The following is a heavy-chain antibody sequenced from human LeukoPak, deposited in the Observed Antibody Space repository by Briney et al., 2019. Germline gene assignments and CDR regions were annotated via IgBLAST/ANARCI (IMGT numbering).Heavy chain of an antibody. D-gene: IGHD2-15*01. Sequence: GGSLRLSCAASGFTFSSYSMNWVRQAPEKGLEWVSSISSSSSYIYYADSVKGRFTISRDNAKNSLYLQMNSLRAEDTAVYYCARDDLYCSGGSCYSDVWGKGTTVTVSS. J-gene: IGHJ6*04. CDR2: ISSSSSYI. V-gene: IGHV3-21*01. CDR3: ARDDLYCSGGSCYSDV. CDR1: GFTFSSYS.